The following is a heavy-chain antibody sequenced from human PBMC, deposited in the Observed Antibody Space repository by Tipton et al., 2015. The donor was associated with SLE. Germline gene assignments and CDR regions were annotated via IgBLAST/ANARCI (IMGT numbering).Heavy chain of an antibody. D-gene: IGHD6-19*01. CDR3: ARASVGIAVAPVDV. CDR2: INHSGTT. V-gene: IGHV4-34*01. Sequence: TLSLTCAVYGGSFSGNYWSWIRQPPGKGLEWIGEINHSGTTNYNPSLKSRVTISVDTSKNQFSLKLSSVTAADTAVYYCARASVGIAVAPVDVWGKGTTVTVSS. CDR1: GGSFSGNY. J-gene: IGHJ6*04.